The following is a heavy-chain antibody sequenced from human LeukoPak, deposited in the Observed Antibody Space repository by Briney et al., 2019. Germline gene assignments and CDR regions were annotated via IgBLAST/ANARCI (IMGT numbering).Heavy chain of an antibody. V-gene: IGHV3-23*01. Sequence: PGGSLRLSCAASGSTFSSYAMSWVRQAPGKGLEWVSAISGSGGSTYYADSVKGRFTISRDNSKNTLYLQMNSLRAEDTAVYYCAKGGYYYDSSGYQGDYWGQGTLVTVSS. CDR1: GSTFSSYA. J-gene: IGHJ4*02. D-gene: IGHD3-22*01. CDR2: ISGSGGST. CDR3: AKGGYYYDSSGYQGDY.